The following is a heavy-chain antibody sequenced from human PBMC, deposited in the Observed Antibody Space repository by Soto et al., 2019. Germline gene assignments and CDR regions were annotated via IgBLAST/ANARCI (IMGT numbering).Heavy chain of an antibody. J-gene: IGHJ4*02. CDR3: ASGGYSGYEASPFDY. CDR1: GGSISSGGYY. V-gene: IGHV4-31*03. D-gene: IGHD5-12*01. Sequence: SETLSLTCTVSGGSISSGGYYWSWIRQHPGKGLEWIGYIYYSGSTYYNPSLKSRVTISVDTSKNQFSLKLSSVTAADTAVYYCASGGYSGYEASPFDYWGQGTLVTVSS. CDR2: IYYSGST.